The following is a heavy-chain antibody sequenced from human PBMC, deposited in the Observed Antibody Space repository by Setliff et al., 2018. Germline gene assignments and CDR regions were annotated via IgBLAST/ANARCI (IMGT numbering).Heavy chain of an antibody. CDR1: GYTFSSYG. V-gene: IGHV1-18*01. CDR3: VRSSAPQVVLAADFDF. J-gene: IGHJ4*02. Sequence: ASVKVSCKASGYTFSSYGISWVRQAPGQGLEWMGWISAYNGNTNYAQKFQDRVTMTIDTSATTVYMELQSLRTDDTAVYYCVRSSAPQVVLAADFDFWGQGTPVTVSS. CDR2: ISAYNGNT. D-gene: IGHD6-19*01.